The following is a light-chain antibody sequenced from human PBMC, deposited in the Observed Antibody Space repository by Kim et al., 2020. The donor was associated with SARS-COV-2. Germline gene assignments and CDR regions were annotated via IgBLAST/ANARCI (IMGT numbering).Light chain of an antibody. J-gene: IGLJ3*02. CDR1: SLRSYY. V-gene: IGLV3-19*01. Sequence: ALGQTVRITCQGDSLRSYYASWYQQKPGQAPVLVIYGKNNRPSGIPDRFSGSSSGNTASLTITGAQAEDEADYYCNSRDSSGNRLVFGGGTKVTVL. CDR2: GKN. CDR3: NSRDSSGNRLV.